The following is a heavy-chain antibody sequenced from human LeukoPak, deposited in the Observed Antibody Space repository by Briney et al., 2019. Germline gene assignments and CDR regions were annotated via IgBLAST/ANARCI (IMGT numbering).Heavy chain of an antibody. V-gene: IGHV4-39*07. D-gene: IGHD5-18*01. Sequence: SETLSLTCTVSGGSISSSSYYWGWIRQPPGKGLEWIGSIYYSGSTYYNPSPKGRVTISVATSKNQFSLKLSSVTAADTAVYYCARETRGYSYGRPSYFDYWGQGTLVTVSS. J-gene: IGHJ4*02. CDR3: ARETRGYSYGRPSYFDY. CDR1: GGSISSSSYY. CDR2: IYYSGST.